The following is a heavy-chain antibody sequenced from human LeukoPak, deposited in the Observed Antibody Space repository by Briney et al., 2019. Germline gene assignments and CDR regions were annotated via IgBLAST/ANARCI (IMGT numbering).Heavy chain of an antibody. CDR1: GGSISDYY. J-gene: IGHJ1*01. CDR2: IYYSGST. V-gene: IGHV4-59*08. Sequence: SETLSLTCTVSGGSISDYYWSWIRQPPGKGLEWIGYIYYSGSTNYNPSLKSRVTISVDTSKNQFSLRLSSVTAADTAVYFCARLPRGTQPPDYCQNWGQGTLVTVSS. D-gene: IGHD1-1*01. CDR3: ARLPRGTQPPDYCQN.